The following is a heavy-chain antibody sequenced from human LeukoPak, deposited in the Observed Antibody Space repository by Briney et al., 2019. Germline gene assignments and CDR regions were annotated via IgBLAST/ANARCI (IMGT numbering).Heavy chain of an antibody. J-gene: IGHJ4*02. Sequence: GGSLRLSCAASGFTVNNNYMSWVRQAPRKGLEWVAIIYSGGSTYYADSVKGRFTISRDNSKNTLYLQMNSLRAEDTAVYYCARVTGPTSAVVRGVIIPAFDYWGQGTLVTVSS. CDR3: ARVTGPTSAVVRGVIIPAFDY. CDR1: GFTVNNNY. V-gene: IGHV3-53*01. D-gene: IGHD3-10*01. CDR2: IYSGGST.